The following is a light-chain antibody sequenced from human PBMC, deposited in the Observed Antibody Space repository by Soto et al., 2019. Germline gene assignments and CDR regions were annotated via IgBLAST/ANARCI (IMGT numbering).Light chain of an antibody. CDR2: QGR. CDR1: SSDVGSHNI. Sequence: QSVLTKAAYVSGPPGQSLTIPCTGTSSDVGSHNIASWYQPHLGKAPKLRNYQGRKRRLGVSNRFSGSKSGITASLTISGVQAEYEGDYFCCSYAGSSIPDVFGLGTKVTV. V-gene: IGLV2-23*01. CDR3: CSYAGSSIPDV. J-gene: IGLJ1*01.